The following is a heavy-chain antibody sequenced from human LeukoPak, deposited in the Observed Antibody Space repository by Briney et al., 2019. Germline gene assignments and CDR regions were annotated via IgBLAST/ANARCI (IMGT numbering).Heavy chain of an antibody. Sequence: GGSLRLSCVASGFTFSDYAMSWVRQAPGKGLKWVSASSGSGGSTYYADSVKGRFTISRDNSKNTLYLQMNSLRAEDTALYYCAKLQHTGYDLARGFDYWGQGTLVTVSS. CDR3: AKLQHTGYDLARGFDY. CDR2: SSGSGGST. D-gene: IGHD5-12*01. CDR1: GFTFSDYA. V-gene: IGHV3-23*01. J-gene: IGHJ4*02.